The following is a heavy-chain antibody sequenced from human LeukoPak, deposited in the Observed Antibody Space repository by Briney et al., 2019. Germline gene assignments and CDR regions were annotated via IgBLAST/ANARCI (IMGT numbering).Heavy chain of an antibody. CDR3: AAEVSSGWYGLDY. J-gene: IGHJ4*02. CDR2: IVVGSGNT. CDR1: GFTFTSSA. Sequence: ASVKVSCKASGFTFTSSAMQWVRQARGQRLEWIGWIVVGSGNTNYAQKFQEGVTITRDMSTSTAYMELSSLRSEDTAVYYCAAEVSSGWYGLDYWGQGTLVTVSS. V-gene: IGHV1-58*02. D-gene: IGHD6-19*01.